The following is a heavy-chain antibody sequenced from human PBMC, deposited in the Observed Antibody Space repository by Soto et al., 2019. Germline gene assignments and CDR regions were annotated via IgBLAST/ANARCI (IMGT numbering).Heavy chain of an antibody. V-gene: IGHV1-18*01. J-gene: IGHJ4*02. CDR1: GYTFTNYN. CDR2: ISAYNGHT. CDR3: ARQLATAFDY. Sequence: QVQLVQSGADVKKTGASVKVSCKASGYTFTNYNINWVRQAPGQGLEWMGWISAYNGHTNYAQKFQDRVTMTTDTSTSTVYMELRSLRSDDPSLYYCARQLATAFDYWGQGNLVNVSS. D-gene: IGHD6-13*01.